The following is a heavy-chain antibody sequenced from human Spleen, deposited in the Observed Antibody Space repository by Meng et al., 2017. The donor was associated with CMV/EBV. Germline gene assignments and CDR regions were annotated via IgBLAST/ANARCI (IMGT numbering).Heavy chain of an antibody. CDR2: ISRTGSST. CDR3: AKDRGKARGGDY. J-gene: IGHJ4*02. Sequence: GESLKISCEASGFALGGYEMHWVRQAPGKGLEWVSYISRTGSSTYYAGSVKGRFTISRDNSKNTLYLQMNSLRAEDTAVYYCAKDRGKARGGDYWGQGTLVTVSS. D-gene: IGHD3-10*01. V-gene: IGHV3-48*03. CDR1: GFALGGYE.